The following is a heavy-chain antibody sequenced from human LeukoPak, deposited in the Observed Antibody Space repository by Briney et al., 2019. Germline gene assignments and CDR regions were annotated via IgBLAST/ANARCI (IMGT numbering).Heavy chain of an antibody. CDR1: GGSISSGDYY. D-gene: IGHD6-13*01. V-gene: IGHV4-30-4*08. CDR3: ARVVYSSSGDWFDP. CDR2: IYYSGST. Sequence: PSETLSLTCTVSGGSISSGDYYWSWIRQPPGKGLEWIGYIYYSGSTYYNPSLKSRVTISVDTSKNQFSLKLSSVTAADTAVYYCARVVYSSSGDWFDPWGQGTLVTVSS. J-gene: IGHJ5*02.